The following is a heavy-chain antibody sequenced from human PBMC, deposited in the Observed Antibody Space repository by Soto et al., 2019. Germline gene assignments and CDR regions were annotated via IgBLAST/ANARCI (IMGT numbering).Heavy chain of an antibody. D-gene: IGHD6-6*01. V-gene: IGHV4-31*03. CDR3: ARGSSIAGLYYGMDV. CDR1: GGSISSGGYY. J-gene: IGHJ6*02. Sequence: QVQLQESGPGLVKPSQTLSLTCTVSGGSISSGGYYWTWIRQHPGKGLEWIGYNHYSGMTYYNPSLKSRVTISLDTSKNQSSLKLSSVTAADTAVYYCARGSSIAGLYYGMDVWGQGTTVTVSS. CDR2: NHYSGMT.